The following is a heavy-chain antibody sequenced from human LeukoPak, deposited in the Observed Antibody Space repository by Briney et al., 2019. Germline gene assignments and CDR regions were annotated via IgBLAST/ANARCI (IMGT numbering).Heavy chain of an antibody. CDR2: VLYNGDDK. CDR3: ARDRDWYSFDS. CDR1: GFTFSNYA. Sequence: PGRSLRLSCAASGFTFSNYAMHWVRQAPGKGLEWVTLVLYNGDDKYYADSVKGRFTISRDNAKNSLYLQMNSLRAEDTAVYYCARDRDWYSFDSWGQGTLVTVSS. V-gene: IGHV3-30*04. J-gene: IGHJ4*02. D-gene: IGHD6-19*01.